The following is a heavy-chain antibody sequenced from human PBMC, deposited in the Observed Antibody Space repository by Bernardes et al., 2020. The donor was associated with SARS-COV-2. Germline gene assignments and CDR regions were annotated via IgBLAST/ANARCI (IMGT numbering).Heavy chain of an antibody. CDR3: ARGIWASGTYMRSDWFDP. CDR1: GDSVTNGDYF. V-gene: IGHV4-30-4*01. J-gene: IGHJ5*02. Sequence: SETLSLTCAVSGDSVTNGDYFLSWIRQPPGTGLEWIGYIYFTGTTYYSPSLKSRVSISVDTSKNQISLRLTSMTAADTAMYYCARGIWASGTYMRSDWFDPWGQGTLVTVTS. D-gene: IGHD3-10*01. CDR2: IYFTGTT.